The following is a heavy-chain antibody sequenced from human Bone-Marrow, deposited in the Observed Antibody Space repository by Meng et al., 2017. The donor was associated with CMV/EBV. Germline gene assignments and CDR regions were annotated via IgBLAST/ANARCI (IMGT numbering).Heavy chain of an antibody. CDR3: AKDLLLFGGANAYFDY. CDR2: IRHDGTNK. J-gene: IGHJ4*02. D-gene: IGHD3-16*01. Sequence: GESLKISCAASGFTFDNYGMHWVRQTPGKGLEWVAFIRHDGTNKYYGDSVKGRFTISRDNSKNTVYLQMNSLRPEETAIYYCAKDLLLFGGANAYFDYWGQATLVTVSS. V-gene: IGHV3-30*02. CDR1: GFTFDNYG.